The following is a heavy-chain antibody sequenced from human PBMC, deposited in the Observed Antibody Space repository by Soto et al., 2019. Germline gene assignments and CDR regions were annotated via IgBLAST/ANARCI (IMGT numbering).Heavy chain of an antibody. V-gene: IGHV4-4*07. CDR3: ARDLPPYDRRRQSAGAFED. D-gene: IGHD3-22*01. CDR1: GSSFTGDY. CDR2: GFGNGAGTP. Sequence: QVQLQESGPGLVRPSETLTLTCSVSGSSFTGDYWSWIRQHAGKGLERLGRGFGNGAGTPIYNSSSTNRVTMSVDSSTKQFALTLTSVNAADTAVYFFARDLPPYDRRRQSAGAFEDWGQGILVTVSS. J-gene: IGHJ4*02.